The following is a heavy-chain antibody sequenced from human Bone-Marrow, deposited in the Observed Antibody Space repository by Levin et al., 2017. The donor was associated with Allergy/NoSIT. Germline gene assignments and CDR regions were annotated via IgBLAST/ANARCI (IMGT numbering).Heavy chain of an antibody. V-gene: IGHV3-74*01. CDR3: AREDVYYDILTGYYKYPDY. CDR1: GFTFSNYW. CDR2: INGDGSST. D-gene: IGHD3-9*01. Sequence: ASVKVSCAASGFTFSNYWMHWVRQAPGKGLVWVSRINGDGSSTSYADSVKGRFTISRDNAKNTLYLQMNSLRAEDTAVYYCAREDVYYDILTGYYKYPDYWGQGTLVTVSS. J-gene: IGHJ4*02.